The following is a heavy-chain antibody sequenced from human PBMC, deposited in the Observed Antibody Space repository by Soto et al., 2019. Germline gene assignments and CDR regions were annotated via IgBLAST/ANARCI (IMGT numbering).Heavy chain of an antibody. CDR1: GSSFRDYY. J-gene: IGHJ4*02. Sequence: GGSLRLSCAASGSSFRDYYMSWIRQSPGKGLEWVSSISSSSSYIYYADSVKGRFTISRDNAKNSLYLQMNSLRAEDTAVYYCARDYYYDSSGYYAGFDYWGQGTLVTVSS. V-gene: IGHV3-11*06. CDR3: ARDYYYDSSGYYAGFDY. D-gene: IGHD3-22*01. CDR2: ISSSSSYI.